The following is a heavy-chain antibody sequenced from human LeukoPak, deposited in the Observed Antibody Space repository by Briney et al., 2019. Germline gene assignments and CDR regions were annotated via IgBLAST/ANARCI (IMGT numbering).Heavy chain of an antibody. J-gene: IGHJ5*02. V-gene: IGHV4-59*01. CDR3: ARDTYYYGSGSYDRGYWFDP. D-gene: IGHD3-10*01. CDR1: GGSISSYY. CDR2: IYYSGST. Sequence: KPSETLSLTCTVSGGSISSYYWSWIRQPPGKGLEWIGYIYYSGSTNYNPSLTSRVPISVDTSKNQFSLKLSSVTAADTAVYYCARDTYYYGSGSYDRGYWFDPWGQGTLVTVSS.